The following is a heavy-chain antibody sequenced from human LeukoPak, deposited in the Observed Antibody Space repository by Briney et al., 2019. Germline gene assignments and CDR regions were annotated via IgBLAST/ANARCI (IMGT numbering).Heavy chain of an antibody. CDR1: GFTFSSYW. J-gene: IGHJ4*02. D-gene: IGHD3-16*01. Sequence: GGSLRLSCAASGFTFSSYWMSRVRQAPGKGLEWVANIRQDGSEKYYVDSVKGRFTISRDNAKNSLYLQMNSLRAEDTAVYYCGSFNSYDGIGWGQGTLVTISS. CDR2: IRQDGSEK. CDR3: GSFNSYDGIG. V-gene: IGHV3-7*01.